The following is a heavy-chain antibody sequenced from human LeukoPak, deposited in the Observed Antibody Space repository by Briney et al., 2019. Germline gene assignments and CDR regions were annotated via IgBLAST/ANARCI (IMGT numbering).Heavy chain of an antibody. CDR1: GFTFSSYA. D-gene: IGHD3-22*01. V-gene: IGHV3-23*01. CDR3: AKPHIDSYYYDSSGYFDY. CDR2: ISGSGGST. J-gene: IGHJ4*02. Sequence: GGSLRLSCAASGFTFSSYAMSWVRQAPGKGLEWVSAISGSGGSTYYADSVKGRFTTSRDNSKNTLYLQMNSLRAEDTAVYYCAKPHIDSYYYDSSGYFDYWGQGTLVTVSS.